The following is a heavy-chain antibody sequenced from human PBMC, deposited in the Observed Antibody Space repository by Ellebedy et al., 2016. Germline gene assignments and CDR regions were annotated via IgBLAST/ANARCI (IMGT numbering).Heavy chain of an antibody. J-gene: IGHJ6*03. Sequence: SETLSLTCTVSGEPVTGRYWSWIRQSPGRGLEWIGFISNGGVATYNPSLRSRVTMSLQLSKNQFSLDVRSVTAADTAVYFCARNPGVVQYYYYMDVWGEGAAVTVSS. CDR3: ARNPGVVQYYYYMDV. V-gene: IGHV4-59*02. D-gene: IGHD3-3*01. CDR1: GEPVTGRY. CDR2: ISNGGVA.